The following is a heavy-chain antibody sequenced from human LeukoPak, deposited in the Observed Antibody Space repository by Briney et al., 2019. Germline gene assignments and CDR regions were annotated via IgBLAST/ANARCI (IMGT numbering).Heavy chain of an antibody. D-gene: IGHD3-10*01. CDR1: GGSISSNNW. CDR3: AKGGDYGSGTVHFAS. CDR2: IYHGGST. J-gene: IGHJ4*02. V-gene: IGHV4-4*02. Sequence: SETLSLTCAVSGGSISSNNWWSWVRQPPGKGLEWIGEIYHGGSTNYNPSLKSRIAMSVDRPRNQFSLQLSSVTAADTAVYYCAKGGDYGSGTVHFASWGQGTLVTVSS.